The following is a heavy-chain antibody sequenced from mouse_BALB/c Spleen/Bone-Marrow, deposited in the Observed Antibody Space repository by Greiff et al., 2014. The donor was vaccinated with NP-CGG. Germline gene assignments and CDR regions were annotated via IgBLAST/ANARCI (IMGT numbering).Heavy chain of an antibody. D-gene: IGHD2-3*01. CDR3: ARSEGYYEWFAY. J-gene: IGHJ3*01. CDR1: GYTFTSHW. V-gene: IGHV1-7*01. CDR2: INPSTGYT. Sequence: VQLQESGAELAKPGASVKMSCKASGYTFTSHWMHWVKQRPGQGLEWIGYINPSTGYTEYNQKFKDKATLTADKSSSTAYMQLSSLTSEDSAVYYCARSEGYYEWFAYWGQGTLVTVSA.